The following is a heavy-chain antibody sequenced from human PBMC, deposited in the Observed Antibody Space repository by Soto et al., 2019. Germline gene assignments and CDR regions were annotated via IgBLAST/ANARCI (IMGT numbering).Heavy chain of an antibody. CDR3: ARTGARRGSWYLSTDY. V-gene: IGHV1-69*13. D-gene: IGHD6-13*01. Sequence: QVQLVQSGAEVKKPGASVKVSCKASGYTFTSYGISWVRQAPGQGLEWMGGIIPIFGTANYAQKFQGRVTITADESTSTAYMELSSLRSEDTAVYYCARTGARRGSWYLSTDYWGQGTLVTVSS. J-gene: IGHJ4*02. CDR2: IIPIFGTA. CDR1: GYTFTSYG.